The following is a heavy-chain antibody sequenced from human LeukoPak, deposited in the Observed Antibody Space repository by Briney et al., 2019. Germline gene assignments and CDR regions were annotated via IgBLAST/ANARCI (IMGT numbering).Heavy chain of an antibody. J-gene: IGHJ6*02. V-gene: IGHV3-33*01. CDR2: IWYDGSNK. Sequence: GRSLRLSCAASGFTFSSYGMHWVRQAPGKGLEWVAVIWYDGSNKYYADSVKGRFTISRDNSKNTLYLQMNSLRAEDTAVYYCVRYCSSTSCYADYYYGMDVWGQGTTVTVSS. D-gene: IGHD2-2*01. CDR3: VRYCSSTSCYADYYYGMDV. CDR1: GFTFSSYG.